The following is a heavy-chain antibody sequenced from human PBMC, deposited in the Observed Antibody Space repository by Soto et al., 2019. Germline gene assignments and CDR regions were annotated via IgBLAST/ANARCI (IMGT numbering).Heavy chain of an antibody. CDR1: GFTFSRSP. V-gene: IGHV3-30-3*01. CDR2: ISADGSSQ. CDR3: ARPVVAGTPDY. Sequence: VQLVESGGGEVQPGTSLRLSCAASGFTFSRSPMHWVRQAPGKGLDWVGLISADGSSQHYADSVRGRFIISRDNFRSTVSLQMDRLRAEDTAVYYCARPVVAGTPDYWGQGTLDSVSS. J-gene: IGHJ4*02. D-gene: IGHD2-15*01.